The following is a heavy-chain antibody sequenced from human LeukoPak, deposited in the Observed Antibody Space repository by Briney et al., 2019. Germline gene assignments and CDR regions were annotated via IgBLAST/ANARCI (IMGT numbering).Heavy chain of an antibody. V-gene: IGHV4-59*08. CDR3: ARHVVGYYYDSSGPFAP. CDR1: GGSISSYY. Sequence: SETLSLTCTVSGGSISSYYWSWIRQPPGKGLEWIGYIYYSGSTNYNPSLKSRVTISVDTSKNQFSLKLSSVTAADTAVYYCARHVVGYYYDSSGPFAPGGRGTLVTVS. J-gene: IGHJ5*02. D-gene: IGHD3-22*01. CDR2: IYYSGST.